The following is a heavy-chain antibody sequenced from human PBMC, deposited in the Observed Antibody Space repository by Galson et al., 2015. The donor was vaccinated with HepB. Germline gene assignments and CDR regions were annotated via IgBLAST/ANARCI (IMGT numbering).Heavy chain of an antibody. J-gene: IGHJ6*02. CDR3: ARGPYTDYPTQYGMDV. Sequence: ETLSLTCTVSGGSISSYYWSWIRQPPGKGLEWIGYIYYRGSTNYHPSLKSRVTISVDTSKNQFSLKVSSVTAADTAVYYCARGPYTDYPTQYGMDVWGQGTTVTVSS. CDR1: GGSISSYY. V-gene: IGHV4-59*01. D-gene: IGHD2-2*02. CDR2: IYYRGST.